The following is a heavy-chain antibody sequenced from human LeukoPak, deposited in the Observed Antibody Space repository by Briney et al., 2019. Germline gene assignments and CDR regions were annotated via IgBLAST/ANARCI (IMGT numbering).Heavy chain of an antibody. Sequence: GESLRLSCAASGFTFSSYAMHWVRQAPGKGLEWVAVISYDGSNKYYADSVKGRFTISRDNSKNTLYLQMNSLRAEDTAVYYCARGSRSGGSCYSTDAFDIWGQGTMVTVSS. CDR2: ISYDGSNK. D-gene: IGHD2-15*01. CDR1: GFTFSSYA. CDR3: ARGSRSGGSCYSTDAFDI. V-gene: IGHV3-30-3*01. J-gene: IGHJ3*02.